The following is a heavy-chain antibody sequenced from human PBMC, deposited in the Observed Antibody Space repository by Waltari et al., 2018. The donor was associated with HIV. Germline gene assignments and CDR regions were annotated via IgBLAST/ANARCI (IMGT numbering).Heavy chain of an antibody. CDR3: ARDVGVQGWLNDIWNFDV. V-gene: IGHV4-61*02. CDR1: GRSISSGSYY. J-gene: IGHJ2*01. CDR2: IYTSGTT. Sequence: QVQLQESGPRLVQPSQNLPLTCPVSGRSISSGSYYWTSIRQPAGKGLEWIGRIYTSGTTTYNPSVKIRVTISIDTSKNQFSLNLSSVTAADTAVYYCARDVGVQGWLNDIWNFDVWGRGTLVTVSS. D-gene: IGHD5-18*01.